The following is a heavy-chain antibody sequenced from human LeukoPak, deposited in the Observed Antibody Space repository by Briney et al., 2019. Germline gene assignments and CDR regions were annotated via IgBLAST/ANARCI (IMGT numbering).Heavy chain of an antibody. D-gene: IGHD3-10*01. CDR2: INHSGST. V-gene: IGHV4-34*01. Sequence: SETLSLTCAVYGGSFSGFYWSWVRQPPGKGLEWIGEINHSGSTHYNPSFKSRVTILVDTSRNQFSLKLTSVTPADTPVYYCGRAPDSGSHFPCFDPWGQGTLVTVSS. CDR1: GGSFSGFY. CDR3: GRAPDSGSHFPCFDP. J-gene: IGHJ5*02.